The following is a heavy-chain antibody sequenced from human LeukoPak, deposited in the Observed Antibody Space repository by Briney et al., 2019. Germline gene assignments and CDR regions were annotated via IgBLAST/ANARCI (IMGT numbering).Heavy chain of an antibody. V-gene: IGHV4-31*03. D-gene: IGHD2-15*01. CDR2: IYYTGTA. Sequence: SETLSLTCTVSGGSISSGAYYWSWIRQHPGKGLEWIGYIYYTGTAYYNPSLESRVTISVDTSKNQFSLNLRSVTAADTAVYYCASAAAYIAALDYWGQGTLVTVSS. CDR3: ASAAAYIAALDY. CDR1: GGSISSGAYY. J-gene: IGHJ4*02.